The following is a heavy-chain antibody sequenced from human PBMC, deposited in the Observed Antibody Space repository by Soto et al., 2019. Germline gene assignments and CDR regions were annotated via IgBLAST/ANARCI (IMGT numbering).Heavy chain of an antibody. CDR1: VGSVSIKSYY. V-gene: IGHV4-61*03. Sequence: SETLCITCTISVGSVSIKSYYWSWIRQPPGKGLEWIGYIYYSGSTNYNPSLKSRVTISVDTSKNHLSLKLSSVTAADTAVYYCARAPYAVTIFGVRYYFDYWGRGTMVTVSS. D-gene: IGHD3-3*01. J-gene: IGHJ4*02. CDR2: IYYSGST. CDR3: ARAPYAVTIFGVRYYFDY.